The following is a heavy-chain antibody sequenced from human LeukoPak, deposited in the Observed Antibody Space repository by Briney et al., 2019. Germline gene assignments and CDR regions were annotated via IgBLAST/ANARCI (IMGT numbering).Heavy chain of an antibody. Sequence: PSETLSLTCTVSGGSISSYYWSWIRQPPGKGLEWIGYISYTGSANYNPSLKSRVTISVDTSKSQFSLKLSSVTAADTAVYYCARRRPDYSNFNWFAPWGQGTLVTVSS. J-gene: IGHJ5*02. CDR3: ARRRPDYSNFNWFAP. CDR2: ISYTGSA. V-gene: IGHV4-59*08. D-gene: IGHD4-11*01. CDR1: GGSISSYY.